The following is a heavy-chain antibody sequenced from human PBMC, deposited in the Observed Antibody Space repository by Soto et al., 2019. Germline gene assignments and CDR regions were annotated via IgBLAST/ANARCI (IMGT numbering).Heavy chain of an antibody. Sequence: QVHLVQSGAEVKKPGASVKVSCQGSGYAFTTYGITWVRQAPGQGLEWMGWISAHNGNTNYAQKLQGRVTVTRDTSTSTAYMGLRSLRYDDTAVYYWAGGRYGDYWGQGALVTVSS. D-gene: IGHD1-1*01. CDR2: ISAHNGNT. CDR1: GYAFTTYG. J-gene: IGHJ4*02. V-gene: IGHV1-18*01. CDR3: AGGRYGDY.